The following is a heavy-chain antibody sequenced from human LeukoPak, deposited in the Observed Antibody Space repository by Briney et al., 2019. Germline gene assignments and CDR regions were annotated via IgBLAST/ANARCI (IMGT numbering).Heavy chain of an antibody. CDR2: INHSGST. V-gene: IGHV4-34*01. D-gene: IGHD4-17*01. CDR1: GGSFSGYY. CDR3: ARAGYGDYIIDY. J-gene: IGHJ4*02. Sequence: SETLSLTCAVYGGSFSGYYWSWIRQPPGKGLEWIGEINHSGSTNYNPSLKSRVTISVDTSKNQFSLKLSSVTAADTAVYYCARAGYGDYIIDYWGQGTLVTVSS.